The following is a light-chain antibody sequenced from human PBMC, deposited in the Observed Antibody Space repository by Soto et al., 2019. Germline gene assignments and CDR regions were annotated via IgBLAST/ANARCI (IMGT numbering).Light chain of an antibody. CDR1: QSISSW. Sequence: DIQMTQSPSTLSASVGDRVTITCRASQSISSWLAWYQQKPGKAPKLLIYKASSLESGVPSRFSGSGSGKEFTLTISSLQPDDFATYYCQQYNSYSYTFGRGTRLEIK. J-gene: IGKJ5*01. V-gene: IGKV1-5*03. CDR3: QQYNSYSYT. CDR2: KAS.